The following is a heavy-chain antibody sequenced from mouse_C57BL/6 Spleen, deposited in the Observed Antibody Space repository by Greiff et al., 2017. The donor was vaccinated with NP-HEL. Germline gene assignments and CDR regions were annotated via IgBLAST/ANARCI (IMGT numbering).Heavy chain of an antibody. CDR2: IWSDGST. CDR1: GFSLTSYG. D-gene: IGHD2-3*01. Sequence: VHLVESGPGLVAPSQSLSITCTVSGFSLTSYGVHWVRQPPGKGLEWLVVIWSDGSTTYNSALKSRLSISKDNSKSQVLLKMNSLQTDDTAMYYCARHGGYYRYWYFDVWGTGTTVTVSS. J-gene: IGHJ1*03. CDR3: ARHGGYYRYWYFDV. V-gene: IGHV2-6-1*01.